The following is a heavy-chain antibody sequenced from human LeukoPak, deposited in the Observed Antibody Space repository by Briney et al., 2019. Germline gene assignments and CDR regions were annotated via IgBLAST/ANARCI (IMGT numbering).Heavy chain of an antibody. CDR2: ISSSSSTI. CDR1: GFTFSRYS. CDR3: ARDRQYRSSTSCYHWFDP. Sequence: GGSLRLSCAASGFTFSRYSMNWVRQAPGKGLEWVSYISSSSSTIYYADSVKGRFTISRDNAKNSLYMQMNSLRAEDTAVYYCARDRQYRSSTSCYHWFDPWGQGTLVTVSS. V-gene: IGHV3-48*01. D-gene: IGHD2-2*01. J-gene: IGHJ5*02.